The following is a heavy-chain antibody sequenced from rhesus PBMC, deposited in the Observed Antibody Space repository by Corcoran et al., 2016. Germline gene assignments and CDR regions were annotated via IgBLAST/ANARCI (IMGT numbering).Heavy chain of an antibody. CDR2: SNGNSGST. V-gene: IGHV4-80*01. D-gene: IGHD6-31*01. CDR1: GASISSDW. J-gene: IGHJ4*01. Sequence: QVQLQESGPGLVKPSETLSLTCTVPGASISSDWWSGIRPPPGQGLAWIGESNGNSGSTNYNPSLKSRVTISRDTSKNQFSLKLSSVTAADTAVYYCAIDIAAAGNYFDYWGQGVLVTVSS. CDR3: AIDIAAAGNYFDY.